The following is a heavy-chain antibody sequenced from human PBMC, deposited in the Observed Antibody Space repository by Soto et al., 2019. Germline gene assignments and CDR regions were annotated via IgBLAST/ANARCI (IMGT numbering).Heavy chain of an antibody. CDR1: GGTFSSYA. Sequence: QVQLVQSGAEVKKPGSSVKVSCKASGGTFSSYAISWVRQAPGQGLEWMGGIIPIFGTANYAQKFQGRVTITADESTSTAYMELSSLRSEDTAGYYGARGLTTVTTNPYYGMDVWGQGTTVTVSS. CDR2: IIPIFGTA. D-gene: IGHD4-17*01. V-gene: IGHV1-69*12. CDR3: ARGLTTVTTNPYYGMDV. J-gene: IGHJ6*02.